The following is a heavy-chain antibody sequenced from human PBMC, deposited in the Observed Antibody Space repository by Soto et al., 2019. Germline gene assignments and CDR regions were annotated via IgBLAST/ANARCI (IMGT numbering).Heavy chain of an antibody. CDR2: IYYSGST. CDR3: ARHGGYCSGGSCGEIDY. D-gene: IGHD2-15*01. V-gene: IGHV4-39*01. J-gene: IGHJ4*02. Sequence: QLQLQESGPGLVKPSETLSLTCTVSGGSISSSSYYWGWIRQPPGKGLAWIGSIYYSGSTYYNPSLKSRVPISVDASKHQFSLKLSSVTAADTAVYYCARHGGYCSGGSCGEIDYWGQGTLVTVSS. CDR1: GGSISSSSYY.